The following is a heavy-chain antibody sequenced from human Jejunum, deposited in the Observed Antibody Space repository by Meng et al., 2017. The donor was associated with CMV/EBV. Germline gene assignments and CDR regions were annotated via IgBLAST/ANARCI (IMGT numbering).Heavy chain of an antibody. Sequence: ASGYTFADFAIVWVRQAAGQGLEWMGWISTYTGNTRYSHKFQGRVTMTTDTSMNTAYLDVTSLRSDDTAVYYCARGRATLSGNWFDTWGQGTLVTVSS. CDR1: GYTFADFA. CDR2: ISTYTGNT. D-gene: IGHD2-8*01. J-gene: IGHJ5*02. CDR3: ARGRATLSGNWFDT. V-gene: IGHV1-18*01.